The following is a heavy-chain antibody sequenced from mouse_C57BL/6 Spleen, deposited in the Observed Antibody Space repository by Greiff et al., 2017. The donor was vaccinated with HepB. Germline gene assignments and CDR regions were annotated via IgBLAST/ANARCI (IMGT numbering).Heavy chain of an antibody. CDR1: GFSLTSYG. CDR3: ARKGYYYGSFDY. Sequence: QVQLKESGPGLVQPSQSLSITCTVSGFSLTSYGVHWVRQSPGKGLEWLGVIWSGGSTDYNAAFISRLSISKDNSTSQVFFKMNSLQADDTAIYYCARKGYYYGSFDYWGQGTTLTVSS. CDR2: IWSGGST. J-gene: IGHJ2*01. D-gene: IGHD1-1*01. V-gene: IGHV2-2*01.